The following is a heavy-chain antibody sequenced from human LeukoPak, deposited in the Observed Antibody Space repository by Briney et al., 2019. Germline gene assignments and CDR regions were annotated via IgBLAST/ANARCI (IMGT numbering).Heavy chain of an antibody. CDR2: IKSKTDGGTT. J-gene: IGHJ4*02. CDR3: TTDLTVTTDPTFF. V-gene: IGHV3-15*01. Sequence: GGSLRLSCAASGFTFSNAWMSWVRQAPGKGLEWVGRIKSKTDGGTTDYAAPVKGRFTISRDDSKNTLYLQMNSLKTEDTAVYYCTTDLTVTTDPTFFWGQGTLVTVSS. D-gene: IGHD4-17*01. CDR1: GFTFSNAW.